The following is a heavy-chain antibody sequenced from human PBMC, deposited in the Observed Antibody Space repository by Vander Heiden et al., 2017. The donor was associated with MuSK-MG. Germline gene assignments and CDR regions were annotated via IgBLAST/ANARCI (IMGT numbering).Heavy chain of an antibody. J-gene: IGHJ4*02. Sequence: EVQLVESGGGLVQPGGSLRLSCAASGFTFSSYSMNWVRQAPGKGLEWVSYISSSSSTIYYADSVKGRFTISRDNAKNSLYLQMNSLRDEDTAVYYCARDSFLRLWDYDILTGFEVDYWGQGTLVTVSS. CDR1: GFTFSSYS. CDR2: ISSSSSTI. D-gene: IGHD3-9*01. CDR3: ARDSFLRLWDYDILTGFEVDY. V-gene: IGHV3-48*02.